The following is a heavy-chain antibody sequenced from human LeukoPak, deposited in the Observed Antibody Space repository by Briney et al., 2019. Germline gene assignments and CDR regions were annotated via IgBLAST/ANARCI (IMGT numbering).Heavy chain of an antibody. D-gene: IGHD4-17*01. CDR1: DDSFSSHY. V-gene: IGHV4-59*11. Sequence: SETQSLTCAVSDDSFSSHYWTWIRQPPGKGLEWIGYISYIGSTNYNPSLKSRVTISIDTSKNQFSLKLSSVTAADTAVYYCARDLVTVTKGFDIWGQGTMVSVSS. CDR3: ARDLVTVTKGFDI. J-gene: IGHJ3*02. CDR2: ISYIGST.